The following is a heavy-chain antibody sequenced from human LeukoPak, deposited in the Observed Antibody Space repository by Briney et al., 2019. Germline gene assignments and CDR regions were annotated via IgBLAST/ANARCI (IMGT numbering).Heavy chain of an antibody. CDR1: GGTFSSYA. D-gene: IGHD3-22*01. CDR2: IIPIFGTA. CDR3: ARQEVRITMIVGVLNPNWFDP. Sequence: SVKVSCKASGGTFSSYAISWVRQAPGQGLEWMGGIIPIFGTANYAQKFQGRVTITADKSTSTAYMELSSLRSEDTAVYYCARQEVRITMIVGVLNPNWFDPWGQGTLVTVSS. J-gene: IGHJ5*02. V-gene: IGHV1-69*06.